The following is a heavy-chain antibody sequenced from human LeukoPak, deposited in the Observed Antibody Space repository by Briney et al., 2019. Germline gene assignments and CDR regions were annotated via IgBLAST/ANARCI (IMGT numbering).Heavy chain of an antibody. V-gene: IGHV3-30*04. CDR2: TSYDGTNK. CDR1: GFNFKTSA. Sequence: PGGSLRLSCSVSGFNFKTSAVHWVRQTPGKGLEWVAVTSYDGTNKYYADSVKGRFTISRDNSKSTLYPQMNSLRVEDTAVYYCAREPCSGGSCYPDYWGQGTVVTVSS. J-gene: IGHJ4*02. D-gene: IGHD2-15*01. CDR3: AREPCSGGSCYPDY.